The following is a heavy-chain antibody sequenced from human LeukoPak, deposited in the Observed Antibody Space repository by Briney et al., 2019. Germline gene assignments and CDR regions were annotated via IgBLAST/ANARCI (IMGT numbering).Heavy chain of an antibody. CDR2: ISYDGSNK. CDR3: ARALGYSYSSDY. V-gene: IGHV3-30*03. CDR1: GFTFSSHG. Sequence: QPGGSLRLSCAASGFTFSSHGMHWVRQTPGKGLEWVAVISYDGSNKYHADSVKGRFTISRDNSKNTLYLQMDSLRPEDTAVYYCARALGYSYSSDYWGQGTLVTVSS. J-gene: IGHJ4*02. D-gene: IGHD5-18*01.